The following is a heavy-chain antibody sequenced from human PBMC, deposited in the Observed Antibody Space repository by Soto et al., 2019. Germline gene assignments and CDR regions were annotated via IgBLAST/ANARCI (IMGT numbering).Heavy chain of an antibody. D-gene: IGHD3-22*01. CDR1: GGSISRYY. V-gene: IGHV4-59*01. J-gene: IGHJ5*02. CDR2: IYYSGST. CDR3: ARGGYYTNWFDP. Sequence: PSETLALTCTVSGGSISRYYWSWIRQPPGKGLEWIGYIYYSGSTNYNPSLKSRVTISVDTSKNQFSLKLSSVTAADTAVYYCARGGYYTNWFDPWGQGTLVTVSS.